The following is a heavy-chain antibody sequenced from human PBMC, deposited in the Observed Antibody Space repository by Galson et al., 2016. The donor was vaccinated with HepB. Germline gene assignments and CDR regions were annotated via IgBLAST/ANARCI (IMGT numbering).Heavy chain of an antibody. Sequence: SVKVSCKASGYTFTSYDINWVRQATGQGLEWMGWMNPNSGNTGYAQKFQGRVTMTTDTSTTTAHMDLRGLRSDDTAVYYCARDRRRRASAGKTYYHYGLDVWGQGTSVTVYS. CDR1: GYTFTSYD. V-gene: IGHV1-8*01. D-gene: IGHD3-10*01. CDR3: ARDRRRRASAGKTYYHYGLDV. J-gene: IGHJ6*02. CDR2: MNPNSGNT.